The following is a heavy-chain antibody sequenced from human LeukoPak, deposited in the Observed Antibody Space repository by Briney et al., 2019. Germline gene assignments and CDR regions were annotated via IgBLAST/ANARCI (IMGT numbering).Heavy chain of an antibody. D-gene: IGHD2-15*01. CDR1: GGSISSGGYS. CDR3: ARAPRAYCSGGSCYVDV. J-gene: IGHJ6*02. Sequence: SETLSLTCAVSGGSISSGGYSWRWIRQPPGTGLEWIGYIYHSESTYYNPSLKSRVTISVDRSKNQFSLKLSSVTAADTAVYYCARAPRAYCSGGSCYVDVWGQGTTVTVSS. V-gene: IGHV4-30-2*01. CDR2: IYHSEST.